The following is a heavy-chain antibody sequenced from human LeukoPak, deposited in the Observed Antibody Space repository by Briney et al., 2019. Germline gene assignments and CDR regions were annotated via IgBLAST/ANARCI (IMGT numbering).Heavy chain of an antibody. V-gene: IGHV1-69*05. CDR1: GGTFSSYA. CDR2: IIPIFGTA. D-gene: IGHD3-10*01. CDR3: ARTYYGSGSHLDY. Sequence: SVKVSCKASGGTFSSYAISWVRQAPGQGLEWMGGIIPIFGTANYAQKFQGRVTITTDESTTTAYMELRSLRSDDTAVYYCARTYYGSGSHLDYWGQGILVTVSS. J-gene: IGHJ4*02.